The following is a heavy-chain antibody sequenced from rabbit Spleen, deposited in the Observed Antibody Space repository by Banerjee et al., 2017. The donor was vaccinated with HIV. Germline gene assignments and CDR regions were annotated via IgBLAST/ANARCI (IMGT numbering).Heavy chain of an antibody. J-gene: IGHJ4*01. CDR1: GFSFSSSYW. V-gene: IGHV1S45*01. CDR2: IDSVSSGWT. Sequence: QEQLEESGGDLVKPEGSLTLTCTASGFSFSSSYWICWVRQAPGKGLEWIACIDSVSSGWTFYANWAKGRFTISKTSSTTVTLQMTSLTAADTATYFCARDLAGYVGFGYISYLDLWGPGTLVTVS. CDR3: ARDLAGYVGFGYISYLDL. D-gene: IGHD4-2*01.